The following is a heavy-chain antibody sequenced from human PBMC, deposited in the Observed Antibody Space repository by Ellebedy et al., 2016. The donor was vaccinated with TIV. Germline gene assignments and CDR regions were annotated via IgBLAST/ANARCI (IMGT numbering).Heavy chain of an antibody. D-gene: IGHD3-10*01. V-gene: IGHV4-30-4*01. CDR3: ARFRYYSGSGSYGP. J-gene: IGHJ5*02. Sequence: MPSETLSLTCTVSGGSISSDDYYWGWIRQPPGKGLEWIGYISYSGSVYYNPSLSSRVSLSMDTSKNQFSLKLTSVTAADTAVYYSARFRYYSGSGSYGPWGQGTLVTVSS. CDR2: ISYSGSV. CDR1: GGSISSDDYY.